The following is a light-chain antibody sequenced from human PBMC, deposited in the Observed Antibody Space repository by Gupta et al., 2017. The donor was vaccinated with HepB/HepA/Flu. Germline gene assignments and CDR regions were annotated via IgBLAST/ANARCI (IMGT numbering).Light chain of an antibody. J-gene: IGKJ1*01. CDR3: QQYYSNPWT. CDR1: QGISSY. CDR2: AAS. V-gene: IGKV1-8*01. Sequence: AIRMTQSPSAFSASTGYRVTITCRASQGISSYLAWYQQKPGKAPKLLIYAASTLQSGVPARFSGRGSGTDFTLTISCLQAEDVAIYYCQQYYSNPWTFGQGTTLEIK.